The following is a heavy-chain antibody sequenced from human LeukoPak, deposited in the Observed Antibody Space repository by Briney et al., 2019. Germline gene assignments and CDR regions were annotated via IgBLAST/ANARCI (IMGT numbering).Heavy chain of an antibody. D-gene: IGHD3-16*02. Sequence: PSQTLSLTCTVSGGSISSGDYYWSWIRQPPGKGLEWIGYIYYSGSTYYNPSLKSRVTISVDTSKNQFSLKLSSVTAADTAVYYCARDGKYYDYVWGSYRPQYFDYWGQGTLVTVSS. CDR3: ARDGKYYDYVWGSYRPQYFDY. J-gene: IGHJ4*02. CDR2: IYYSGST. CDR1: GGSISSGDYY. V-gene: IGHV4-30-4*08.